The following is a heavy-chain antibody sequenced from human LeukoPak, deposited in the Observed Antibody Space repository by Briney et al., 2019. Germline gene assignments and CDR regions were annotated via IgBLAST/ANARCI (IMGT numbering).Heavy chain of an antibody. Sequence: PSETLSLTCTVSGVSISSDYWSWIRLPPGKGLEWIGYIYYSGSSNYNPSLKSRVTMSVDTSKNQFTLKLTSVTAADTAVYYCARRLRQNLFDPWGQGTLVTVSS. J-gene: IGHJ5*02. D-gene: IGHD4-17*01. CDR3: ARRLRQNLFDP. CDR1: GVSISSDY. V-gene: IGHV4-59*08. CDR2: IYYSGSS.